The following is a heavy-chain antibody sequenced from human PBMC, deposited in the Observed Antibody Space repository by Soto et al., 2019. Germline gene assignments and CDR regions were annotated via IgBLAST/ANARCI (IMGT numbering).Heavy chain of an antibody. Sequence: EVQLVESGGVLVQPGRSLRLSCAASGFTFDESGMHWVRQAPGKGLEWVSGISWNSDRKGYADSVKGRFTISRDNAKNSLYLQMNSLRVDDTALYSCHYGSGSYNYWGQGTLVTVSS. J-gene: IGHJ4*02. CDR1: GFTFDESG. V-gene: IGHV3-9*01. CDR2: ISWNSDRK. CDR3: HYGSGSYNY. D-gene: IGHD3-10*01.